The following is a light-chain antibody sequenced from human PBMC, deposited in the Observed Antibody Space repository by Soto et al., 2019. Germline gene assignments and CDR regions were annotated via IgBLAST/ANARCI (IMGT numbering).Light chain of an antibody. J-gene: IGKJ1*01. V-gene: IGKV1-39*01. CDR3: QQSYSMPRT. CDR1: QKIGSY. CDR2: TAS. Sequence: DIQMTQSPSSLSATVGDRVTITCRASQKIGSYLSWFQQKPGKAPNLLIYTASSLQSGVPSRFSGSGSGTDFTLTINSLQPEDFATYYCQQSYSMPRTFGQGTKVDIK.